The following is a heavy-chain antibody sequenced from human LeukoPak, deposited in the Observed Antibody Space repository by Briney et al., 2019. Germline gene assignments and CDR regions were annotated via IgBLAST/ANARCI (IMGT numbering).Heavy chain of an antibody. Sequence: ASVKVSCKDSGYTFTGYYMHWVRQAPGQGLEWMGRINPNSGGTNYAQKFQGRVTMTRDTSISTAYMELSRLRSDDTAVYYCARDQLVTMIVVAPDDAFDIWGQGTMVTVSS. J-gene: IGHJ3*02. CDR3: ARDQLVTMIVVAPDDAFDI. CDR1: GYTFTGYY. D-gene: IGHD3-22*01. CDR2: INPNSGGT. V-gene: IGHV1-2*06.